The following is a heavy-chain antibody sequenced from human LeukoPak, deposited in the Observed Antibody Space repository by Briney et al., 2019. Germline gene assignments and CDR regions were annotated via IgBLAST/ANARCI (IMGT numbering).Heavy chain of an antibody. V-gene: IGHV4-59*01. Sequence: SETLSLTCSVSGASINGFFWNWVRQAPEKGLEWIGYVSHRGATTSNPTLKSRVSITIDTSKSQISLTMTSVTAADSALYYCARDRRGSFYTFDLWGPGTTVSVS. CDR2: VSHRGAT. CDR3: ARDRRGSFYTFDL. D-gene: IGHD1-26*01. CDR1: GASINGFF. J-gene: IGHJ6*02.